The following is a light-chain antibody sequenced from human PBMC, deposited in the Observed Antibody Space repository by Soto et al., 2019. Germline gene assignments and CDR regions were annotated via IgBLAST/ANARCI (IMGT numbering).Light chain of an antibody. Sequence: EIGMTQSPATLSVSPGGRATLSCRATQSVSSNLAWYQQQPGQPPRLLIYGASTRATGPPASFSGSASATDFTITISRLEPEDFAVYYCQQYGSSLTFGRGTQVDIK. CDR1: QSVSSN. CDR2: GAS. V-gene: IGKV3-20*01. J-gene: IGKJ4*01. CDR3: QQYGSSLT.